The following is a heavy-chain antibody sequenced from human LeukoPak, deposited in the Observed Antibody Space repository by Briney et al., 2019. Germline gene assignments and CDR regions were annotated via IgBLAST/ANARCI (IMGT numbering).Heavy chain of an antibody. V-gene: IGHV4-39*01. CDR3: ARQDHSIIWYHWFDP. CDR2: IYYGGST. CDR1: GFTFGEYS. D-gene: IGHD6-13*01. J-gene: IGHJ5*02. Sequence: PGGSLRLSCTASGFTFGEYSMSWVRQAPGKGLEWIGSIYYGGSTYYNPSLKSRVTISVDTSKNQFSLRLRSVTAADTAVYYCARQDHSIIWYHWFDPWGQGTLVTVSS.